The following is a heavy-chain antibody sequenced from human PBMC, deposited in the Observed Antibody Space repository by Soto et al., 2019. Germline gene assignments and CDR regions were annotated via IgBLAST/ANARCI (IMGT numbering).Heavy chain of an antibody. J-gene: IGHJ4*02. CDR1: GFTFTDYA. CDR2: ISGIGGST. V-gene: IGHV3-23*01. CDR3: ARGSSGYISSWYYFDY. D-gene: IGHD6-13*01. Sequence: VGSLRLSCAASGFTFTDYALSWVRQAPGKGLEWVATISGIGGSTYLADSVKGRLSISRDNSKNTVSLLMNSLRAEDTAVYFCARGSSGYISSWYYFDYWGRGTLVTVSS.